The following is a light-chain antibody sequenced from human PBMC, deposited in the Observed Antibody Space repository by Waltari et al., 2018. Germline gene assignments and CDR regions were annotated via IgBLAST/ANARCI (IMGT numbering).Light chain of an antibody. V-gene: IGLV3-1*01. CDR1: NLGNQT. CDR2: YDS. Sequence: SYELTQPPSVSVSPGQTDSITCSGDNLGNQTASLYQQRPGQSPVLVIYYDSKRPSGIPERFSGSNSGNTATLTISGTQAMDEADYYCQAWDTTTVVFGGGTKVTVL. J-gene: IGLJ2*01. CDR3: QAWDTTTVV.